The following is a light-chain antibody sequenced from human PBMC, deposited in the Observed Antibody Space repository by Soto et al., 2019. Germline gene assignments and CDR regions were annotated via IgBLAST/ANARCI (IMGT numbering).Light chain of an antibody. J-gene: IGLJ2*01. CDR3: QAWDGSTVV. CDR1: KLGDKY. CDR2: QDS. V-gene: IGLV3-1*01. Sequence: SYELTQPPSVSVSPGQTASITCSGDKLGDKYACWYQQKPGQSPVLVIYQDSKRPSGIPERFSGSNSGNTATVTISGTQAMDAADFYCQAWDGSTVVFGGGTKLAVL.